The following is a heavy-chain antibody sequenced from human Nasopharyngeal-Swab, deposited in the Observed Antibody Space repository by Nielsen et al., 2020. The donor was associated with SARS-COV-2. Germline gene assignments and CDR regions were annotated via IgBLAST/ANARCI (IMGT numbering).Heavy chain of an antibody. V-gene: IGHV3-7*01. CDR3: ARDHAVAGIYYYYYGMDV. J-gene: IGHJ6*02. CDR1: GFTFSNYG. CDR2: IKQDGSEK. D-gene: IGHD6-19*01. Sequence: GESLKISCAASGFTFSNYGMHWVRQAPGKGLEWVANIKQDGSEKYYVDSVKGRFTISRDNAKNSLYLQMNSLRAEDTAVYYCARDHAVAGIYYYYYGMDVWGQGTTVTVSS.